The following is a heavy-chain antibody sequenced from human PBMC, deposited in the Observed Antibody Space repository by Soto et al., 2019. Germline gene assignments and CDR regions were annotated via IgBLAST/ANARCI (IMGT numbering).Heavy chain of an antibody. D-gene: IGHD3-9*01. CDR2: IIPILGIA. J-gene: IGHJ6*02. Sequence: QVQLVQSGAEVKKPGSSVKVSCKASGGTFSSYTISWVRQAPGQGLEWMGRIIPILGIANYAQKFQGRVTITADKYSSQAYMELSSMRSEDTAVYYCARTSSYDILTGYSKAPTNYYSYGMDVWGQGTTVPVSS. CDR1: GGTFSSYT. V-gene: IGHV1-69*02. CDR3: ARTSSYDILTGYSKAPTNYYSYGMDV.